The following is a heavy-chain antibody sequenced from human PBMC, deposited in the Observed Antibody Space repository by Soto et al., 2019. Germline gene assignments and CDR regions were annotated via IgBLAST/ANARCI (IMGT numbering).Heavy chain of an antibody. V-gene: IGHV4-4*02. CDR1: GGSISSSNW. CDR3: ARIGYYDSSGRFQPFAY. CDR2: IYHSGST. Sequence: QVQLQESGPGLVKPSGTLSLTCAVSGGSISSSNWWSWVRQPPGKGLEWIGEIYHSGSTNYNPSLKSRVTISVEQSKNQFSVEVSSVTATDTAVYYCARIGYYDSSGRFQPFAYWGQGTLVTVSS. J-gene: IGHJ4*02. D-gene: IGHD3-22*01.